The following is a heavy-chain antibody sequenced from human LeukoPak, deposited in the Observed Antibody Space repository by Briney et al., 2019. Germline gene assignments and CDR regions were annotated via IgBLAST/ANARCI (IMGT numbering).Heavy chain of an antibody. CDR3: AKVQSDIVGAMFFSFDV. CDR2: IIGSGSEM. Sequence: GGSLRLSCGVSGFTFNSYSMNWVRQAPGKGLEWVASIIGSGSEMFYADSLKGRFTISRDNSKNSLYLQMNSLRVDDTAVYYCAKVQSDIVGAMFFSFDVWGQGTMVSVSS. D-gene: IGHD1-26*01. CDR1: GFTFNSYS. J-gene: IGHJ3*01. V-gene: IGHV3-21*06.